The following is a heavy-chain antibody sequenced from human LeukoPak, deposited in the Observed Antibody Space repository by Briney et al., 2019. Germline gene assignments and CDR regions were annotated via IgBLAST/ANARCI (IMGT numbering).Heavy chain of an antibody. CDR1: GFTFSSYG. D-gene: IGHD2-21*02. V-gene: IGHV3-30*18. CDR3: AKDRCGGDCLEGVDI. CDR2: ISYDGSNK. Sequence: PGGSLRLSCAASGFTFSSYGLHWVRQAPGKGLEWVAVISYDGSNKYYADSVKGRFTISRDNSKNTLYLQMNSLRAEDTAVYYCAKDRCGGDCLEGVDIWGQGTKVTVSS. J-gene: IGHJ3*02.